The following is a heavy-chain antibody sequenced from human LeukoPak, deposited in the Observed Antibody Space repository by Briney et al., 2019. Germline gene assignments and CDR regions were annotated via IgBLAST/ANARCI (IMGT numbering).Heavy chain of an antibody. CDR2: ISYDGSNK. CDR1: GFTFSSYT. J-gene: IGHJ6*04. D-gene: IGHD3-10*01. V-gene: IGHV3-30*04. CDR3: ARGVRGGFGSYYPYYYYGMDV. Sequence: GGSLRLSCAASGFTFSSYTMHWVRQAPGKGLEWVAVISYDGSNKYYADSVKGRFTISRDNSKNTLYLQMNSLRAEDTAVYYCARGVRGGFGSYYPYYYYGMDVWGKGTTVTVSS.